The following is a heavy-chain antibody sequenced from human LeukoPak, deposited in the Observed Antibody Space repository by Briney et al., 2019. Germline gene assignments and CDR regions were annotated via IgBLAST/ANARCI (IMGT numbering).Heavy chain of an antibody. D-gene: IGHD6-19*01. CDR3: ARVRGAVAGGGAFDI. J-gene: IGHJ3*02. CDR2: IYYSGST. CDR1: GGSISSYY. V-gene: IGHV4-59*01. Sequence: PSETLSLTCTVSGGSISSYYWGWIRQPPGKGLEWIGYIYYSGSTNYNPSLKSRVTISVDTSKNQFSLKLSSVTAADTAVYYCARVRGAVAGGGAFDIWGQGTMVTVSS.